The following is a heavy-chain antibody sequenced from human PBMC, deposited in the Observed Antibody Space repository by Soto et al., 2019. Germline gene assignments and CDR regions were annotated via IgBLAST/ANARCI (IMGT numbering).Heavy chain of an antibody. J-gene: IGHJ3*02. CDR3: ARETTTVVTQYDAFDI. V-gene: IGHV3-33*01. D-gene: IGHD4-17*01. CDR2: IWYDGSNK. Sequence: GESLKISCAASGFTFSSYGMHWVRQAPGKGLEWVAVIWYDGSNKYYADSVKGRFTISRDNSKNTLYLQMNSLRAEDTAVYYCARETTTVVTQYDAFDIWGQGTMVTVSS. CDR1: GFTFSSYG.